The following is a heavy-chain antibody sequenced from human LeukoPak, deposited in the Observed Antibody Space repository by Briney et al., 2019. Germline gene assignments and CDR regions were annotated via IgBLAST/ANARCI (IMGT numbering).Heavy chain of an antibody. V-gene: IGHV4-61*02. J-gene: IGHJ3*02. Sequence: PSQTLSLTCTVSGGSISSGSYYWSWIRQPAGKGLEWIGRIYTSESTNYNPSLKSRVTISIDTSKSQFSLGLSSVTAADTAVYYCATTSSIAAIDAFDIWGQGTMVTVSS. CDR3: ATTSSIAAIDAFDI. CDR1: GGSISSGSYY. CDR2: IYTSEST. D-gene: IGHD6-6*01.